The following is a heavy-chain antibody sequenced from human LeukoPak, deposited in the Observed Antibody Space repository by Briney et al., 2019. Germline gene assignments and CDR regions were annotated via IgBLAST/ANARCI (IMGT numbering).Heavy chain of an antibody. CDR3: ARTGDFDY. V-gene: IGHV4-34*01. J-gene: IGHJ4*02. CDR1: GGSFSGYY. Sequence: SETLSLTCAVYGGSFSGYYWSWIRQPPGKGLEWIGEINHGGSTNYNPSLKSRVTISVDTSKNQFSLKLSSVTAADTAVYYCARTGDFDYWGQGTLVTVSS. CDR2: INHGGST.